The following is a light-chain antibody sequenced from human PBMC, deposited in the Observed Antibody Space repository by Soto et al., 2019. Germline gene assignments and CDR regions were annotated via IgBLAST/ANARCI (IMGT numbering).Light chain of an antibody. CDR2: GAS. CDR3: QQCNKWPPWT. V-gene: IGKV3-15*01. J-gene: IGKJ1*01. Sequence: EIVMTQSPATLSLSPGERATLSCRASQSVSSNLAWYQQKPGQAPRLLIYGASTRATGIPARFSDSGSGTELTLTISSLQSEYFSVYYCQQCNKWPPWTFGQGTKVQIK. CDR1: QSVSSN.